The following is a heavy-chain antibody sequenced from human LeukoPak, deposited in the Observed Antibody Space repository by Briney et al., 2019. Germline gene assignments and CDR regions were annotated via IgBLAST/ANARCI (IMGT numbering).Heavy chain of an antibody. CDR2: IYHTGST. CDR1: GDSISSGYY. CDR3: ARHMGLGYTYFYPYFDY. D-gene: IGHD1-1*01. J-gene: IGHJ4*01. V-gene: IGHV4-38-2*02. Sequence: SETLSLTCTVSGDSISSGYYWGWIRQPPGRGLDWIGSIYHTGSTYYNPSLKSRVTISVDTSKNHFSLRLSSATAADTAVYYCARHMGLGYTYFYPYFDYWGQGTLVTVSS.